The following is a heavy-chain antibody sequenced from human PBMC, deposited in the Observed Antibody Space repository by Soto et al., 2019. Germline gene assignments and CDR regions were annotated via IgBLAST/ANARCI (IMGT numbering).Heavy chain of an antibody. Sequence: GASVKVSCKASGYTLTSYGISWVRQATGQGLEWMGWISAYNGNTNYAQKLQGRVTMTTDTSTSTAYMELRSLRSDDTAVYYCARSPGGREIRFIFAYWVKGTLVPVS. V-gene: IGHV1-18*01. CDR1: GYTLTSYG. J-gene: IGHJ4*02. CDR3: ARSPGGREIRFIFAY. CDR2: ISAYNGNT. D-gene: IGHD3-16*01.